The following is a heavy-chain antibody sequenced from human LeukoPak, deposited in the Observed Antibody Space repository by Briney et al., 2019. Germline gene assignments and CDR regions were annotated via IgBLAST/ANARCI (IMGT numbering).Heavy chain of an antibody. CDR1: GFTFNYSW. CDR2: IKQRGSEK. V-gene: IGHV3-7*01. CDR3: ARVGIDYLASYHFDH. J-gene: IGHJ4*02. D-gene: IGHD2/OR15-2a*01. Sequence: GGSETLSCAASGFTFNYSWMSWVRQAPGKGLEWVANIKQRGSEKSYVDSVKGRFSTSRDNTKNSVFLQMNSLRAEDTAVYYCARVGIDYLASYHFDHWGRGTLVTVSS.